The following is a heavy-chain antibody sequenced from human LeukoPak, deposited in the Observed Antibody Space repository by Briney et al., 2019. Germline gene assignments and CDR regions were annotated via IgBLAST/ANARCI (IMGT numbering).Heavy chain of an antibody. CDR2: ISDSGGAI. D-gene: IGHD3-3*02. CDR1: GFTFRTYA. Sequence: GGSLRLSCAASGFTFRTYALNCVRQAPGKGLEWVSAISDSGGAIYYADSVKGRFTMSRDNSKNSLFLQMNSLRAEDTAVYYCARIGSAAFTDYWGQGTLVTVSS. V-gene: IGHV3-23*01. J-gene: IGHJ4*02. CDR3: ARIGSAAFTDY.